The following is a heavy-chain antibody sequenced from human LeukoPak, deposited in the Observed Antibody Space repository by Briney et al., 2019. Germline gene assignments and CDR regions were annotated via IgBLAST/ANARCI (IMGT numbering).Heavy chain of an antibody. V-gene: IGHV3-48*03. Sequence: RGSPTVSCAASGFTFSDYEMNWVRQASGKGLEWLSYISTGGRTVKYADSVKGRFTISRDNARSSLFLQMSNLRVEDTAVYFCARGATVTYYFDHWGQGDLDPVSS. D-gene: IGHD4-17*01. CDR3: ARGATVTYYFDH. J-gene: IGHJ4*02. CDR1: GFTFSDYE. CDR2: ISTGGRTV.